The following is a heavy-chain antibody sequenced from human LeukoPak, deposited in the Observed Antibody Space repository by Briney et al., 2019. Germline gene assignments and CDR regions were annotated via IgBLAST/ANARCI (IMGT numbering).Heavy chain of an antibody. Sequence: GESLKISCKGSGYCFTTYWIGWVRQMPGKGLESMGIIYPADSDTTYSPSFQGQVTISADKSISTAYLQWSSLKASDTAMYYCARHRRKSIIGTASSRGFDSWGQGTLVTVSS. J-gene: IGHJ4*02. D-gene: IGHD3-10*01. CDR3: ARHRRKSIIGTASSRGFDS. CDR2: IYPADSDT. CDR1: GYCFTTYW. V-gene: IGHV5-51*01.